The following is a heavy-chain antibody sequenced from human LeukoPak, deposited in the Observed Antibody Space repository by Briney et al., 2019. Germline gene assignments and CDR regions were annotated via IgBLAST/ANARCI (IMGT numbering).Heavy chain of an antibody. CDR2: ISAYNGNT. V-gene: IGHV1-18*01. CDR3: AKGPYCSSTSCYSAFDH. D-gene: IGHD2-2*01. CDR1: GYTFTSYA. Sequence: ASVKVSCKASGYTFTSYAISWVRQAPGQGLECMGWISAYNGNTYYAQNFQGRVTMTADTSTSTAYMELRSLRSDDTAVYYCAKGPYCSSTSCYSAFDHWGQGTLVTVSS. J-gene: IGHJ4*02.